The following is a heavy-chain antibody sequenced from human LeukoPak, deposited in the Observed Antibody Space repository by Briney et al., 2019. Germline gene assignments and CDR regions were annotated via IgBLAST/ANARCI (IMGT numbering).Heavy chain of an antibody. V-gene: IGHV1-2*02. Sequence: ASVKVSCKASGYTFTGYYMHWVRQAPGQGLEWMGWINPNSGGTNYAQKFQGRVTMTRDTSISTAYMELSRLRSDDTAVYYCARVTKALELPRYWGQGTLVTVYS. D-gene: IGHD1-7*01. J-gene: IGHJ4*02. CDR3: ARVTKALELPRY. CDR1: GYTFTGYY. CDR2: INPNSGGT.